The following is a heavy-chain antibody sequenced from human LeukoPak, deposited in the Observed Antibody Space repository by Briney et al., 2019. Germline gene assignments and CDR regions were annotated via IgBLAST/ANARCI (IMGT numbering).Heavy chain of an antibody. V-gene: IGHV3-48*01. D-gene: IGHD1-26*01. CDR3: ARGGSYSLAIGY. Sequence: GGSLRLPCAASGCTFRSYSMNWVRQAPGKGLEWVSYISSSSSTIYYADSVKGRFTISRDNAKNSLYLQMNSLRAQDTAVYFCARGGSYSLAIGYWGQGTLVTVSS. CDR1: GCTFRSYS. CDR2: ISSSSSTI. J-gene: IGHJ4*02.